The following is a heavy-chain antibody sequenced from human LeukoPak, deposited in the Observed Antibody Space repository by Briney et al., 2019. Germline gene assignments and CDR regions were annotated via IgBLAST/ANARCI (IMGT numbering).Heavy chain of an antibody. CDR1: GDSVSSNSAT. CDR2: TYYRSKWHN. CDR3: VRVTATTGYFDY. Sequence: SQTLSLTCAISGDSVSSNSATWNWIRQSPSRGLEWLGRTYYRSKWHNDYAVSVKSRITFTPDTSKNQFSLQLNSVITEDTAVYYCVRVTATTGYFDYWGQGTLVTVSS. J-gene: IGHJ4*02. D-gene: IGHD1-1*01. V-gene: IGHV6-1*01.